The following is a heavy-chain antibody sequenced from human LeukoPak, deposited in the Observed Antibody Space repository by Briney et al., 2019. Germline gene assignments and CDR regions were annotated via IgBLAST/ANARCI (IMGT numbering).Heavy chain of an antibody. Sequence: GRSLRLSCAASGFTFSSYGMHWVRQAPGKGLEWVAFIRYDGSNKYYADSVKGRFTISRDNSKNTLYLQMNSLRAEDTAVYYCAKDVYSSSWYYFDYWGQGTLVTVSS. CDR2: IRYDGSNK. J-gene: IGHJ4*02. CDR1: GFTFSSYG. D-gene: IGHD6-13*01. V-gene: IGHV3-30*02. CDR3: AKDVYSSSWYYFDY.